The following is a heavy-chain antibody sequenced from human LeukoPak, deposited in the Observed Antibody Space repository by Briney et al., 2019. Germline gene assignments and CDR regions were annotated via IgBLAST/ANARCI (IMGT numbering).Heavy chain of an antibody. CDR1: GYTLTELS. D-gene: IGHD3-10*01. J-gene: IGHJ2*01. V-gene: IGHV1-24*01. CDR3: ATDPYGSGRLNWYFDL. Sequence: GASVKVSCKVSGYTLTELSMHWVRQAPGKGLEWMGGVDPEDGETIYAQKFQGRVTMTEDTSTDTAYMELSSLRSEDTAVYYCATDPYGSGRLNWYFDLWGRGTLVTVSS. CDR2: VDPEDGET.